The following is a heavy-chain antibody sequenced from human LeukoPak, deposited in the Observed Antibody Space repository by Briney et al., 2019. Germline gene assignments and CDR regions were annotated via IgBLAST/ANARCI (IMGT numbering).Heavy chain of an antibody. V-gene: IGHV3-11*04. CDR1: GFIFSDYY. Sequence: GGSLRLSCAASGFIFSDYYMSWIRQAPGKGLEWVSYISSSGSTMYYTDSVKGRFTISRDNSKNTLYLQMNSLRAEDTAVYYCAKSDEKIVVVPAAIGYWGQGTLVTVSS. CDR2: ISSSGSTM. CDR3: AKSDEKIVVVPAAIGY. D-gene: IGHD2-2*01. J-gene: IGHJ4*02.